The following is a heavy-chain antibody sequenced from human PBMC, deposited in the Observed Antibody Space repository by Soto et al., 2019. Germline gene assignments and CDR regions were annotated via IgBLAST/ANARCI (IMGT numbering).Heavy chain of an antibody. CDR3: AGDQGPNYMAV. V-gene: IGHV3-11*01. CDR2: ISGRDGNI. Sequence: GGSLRLSCAASGFTFSDSFMSWSRQTPGKGLEWLSYISGRDGNIYYADSVRGRLTISRDNAKNSVYLQMNSLRAEDTAVYYCAGDQGPNYMAVWGKGTTVTVS. J-gene: IGHJ6*03. CDR1: GFTFSDSF.